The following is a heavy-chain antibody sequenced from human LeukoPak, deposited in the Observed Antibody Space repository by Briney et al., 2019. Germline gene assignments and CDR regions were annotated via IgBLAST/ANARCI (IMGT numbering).Heavy chain of an antibody. CDR1: GYLFIGQF. CDR2: INPNSGDA. V-gene: IGHV1-2*02. CDR3: LRARSGMVV. J-gene: IGHJ6*02. Sequence: ASVKVSCKASGYLFIGQFLHWVRQAPGQGLEWMGWINPNSGDAKFAHQFQGRVTGSRDTSISTVYMELSSLTSDDTAVYYCLRARSGMVVWGQGTAVTVSS.